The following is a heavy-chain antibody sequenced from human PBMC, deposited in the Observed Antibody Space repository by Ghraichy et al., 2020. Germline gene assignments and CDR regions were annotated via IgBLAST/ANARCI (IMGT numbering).Heavy chain of an antibody. V-gene: IGHV3-23*01. J-gene: IGHJ4*02. CDR2: ISGSGGST. Sequence: GGSLRLSCAASGFTFSSYAMSWVRQAPGKGLEWVSAISGSGGSTYYADSVKGRFTISRDNSKNTLYLQMNSLRAEDTAVYYCAKSQHYYDSSGYYYYFDYWGQGTLVTVSS. D-gene: IGHD3-22*01. CDR1: GFTFSSYA. CDR3: AKSQHYYDSSGYYYYFDY.